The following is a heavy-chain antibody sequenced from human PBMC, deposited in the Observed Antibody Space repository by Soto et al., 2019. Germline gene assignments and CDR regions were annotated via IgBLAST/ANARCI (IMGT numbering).Heavy chain of an antibody. CDR2: ISYDGSNK. V-gene: IGHV3-30-3*01. CDR3: ARPFGRYFDWSNDAFDI. Sequence: GGSLRLSCAASGFTFSSYAMHWVRQAPGKGLEWVAVISYDGSNKYYADSVKGRFTISRDNSKNTLYLQMNSLRAEDTAVYYCARPFGRYFDWSNDAFDIWGQGTMVTGSS. D-gene: IGHD3-9*01. J-gene: IGHJ3*02. CDR1: GFTFSSYA.